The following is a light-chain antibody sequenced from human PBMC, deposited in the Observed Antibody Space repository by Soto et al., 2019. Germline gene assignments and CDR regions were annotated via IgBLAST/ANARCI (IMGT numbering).Light chain of an antibody. J-gene: IGKJ1*01. CDR2: GAS. Sequence: EIVLTQSPGTLSLSPGERATLSCRASQSVSNNYLAWYQQKPGQAPRLLIYGASSRATGIPDRFSGSGSGTDFTRNIISLQSEDFAVYYCQQYNNWPPWTFGRGTKV. CDR3: QQYNNWPPWT. CDR1: QSVSNNY. V-gene: IGKV3-20*01.